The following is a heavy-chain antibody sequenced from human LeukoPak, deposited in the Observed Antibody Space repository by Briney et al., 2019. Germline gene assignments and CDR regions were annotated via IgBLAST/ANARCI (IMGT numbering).Heavy chain of an antibody. CDR2: IWNDGSNK. CDR3: ARDRXYSFGHPFDY. Sequence: LPGMSLRLSCAASGFTFSTYVMHWVRQAPGKGLEWVTLIWNDGSNKYYADSVKGRFTISRDNSKNTLYLEMDSLRAEDTAVYYCARDRXYSFGHPFDYWGQGTLVTXS. CDR1: GFTFSTYV. D-gene: IGHD5-18*01. V-gene: IGHV3-33*01. J-gene: IGHJ4*02.